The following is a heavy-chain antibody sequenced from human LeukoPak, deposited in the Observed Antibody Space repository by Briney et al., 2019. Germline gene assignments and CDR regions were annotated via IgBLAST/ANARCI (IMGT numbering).Heavy chain of an antibody. J-gene: IGHJ3*02. CDR1: GFTFSSYW. CDR3: ARVPYYDILTGDSNDAFDI. Sequence: GGSLRLSCAASGFTFSSYWMSWVRQAPGKGLEWVANIKQDGSEKYYVDSVKGRFTISRDNAKNSLYLQMNSLRAEDTAVYYCARVPYYDILTGDSNDAFDIWGQGTMVTVSS. D-gene: IGHD3-9*01. V-gene: IGHV3-7*01. CDR2: IKQDGSEK.